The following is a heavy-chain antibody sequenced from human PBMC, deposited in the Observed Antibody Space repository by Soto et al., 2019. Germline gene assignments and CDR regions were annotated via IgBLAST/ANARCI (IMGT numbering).Heavy chain of an antibody. CDR1: GFTSSSYG. Sequence: PGGSITLSCAPSGFTSSSYGMGWVRQAQGEGLEWVSAISGSGGSTYYADSGKGRFTISRDNSKNTLYLQINSRISEDTAVLYCAKERDYDVSSGFLYWGQGTLVTVSS. D-gene: IGHD3-22*01. V-gene: IGHV3-23*01. CDR2: ISGSGGST. J-gene: IGHJ4*02. CDR3: AKERDYDVSSGFLY.